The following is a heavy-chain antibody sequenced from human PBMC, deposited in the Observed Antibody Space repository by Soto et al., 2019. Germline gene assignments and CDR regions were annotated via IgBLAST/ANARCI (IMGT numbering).Heavy chain of an antibody. CDR1: GYTFTSYY. V-gene: IGHV1-46*03. Sequence: ASVKVSCKASGYTFTSYYMHWVRQAPGQGLEWMGIINPSGGSTSYAQKFQGRVTMTRDTSTSTVYMELSSLRSEDTAVYYCARDGREPTDYYYYMDVWGKGTTVTVAS. CDR3: ARDGREPTDYYYYMDV. CDR2: INPSGGST. J-gene: IGHJ6*03. D-gene: IGHD1-26*01.